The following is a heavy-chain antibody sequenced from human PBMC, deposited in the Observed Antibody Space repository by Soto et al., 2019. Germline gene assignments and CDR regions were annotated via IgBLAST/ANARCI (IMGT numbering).Heavy chain of an antibody. CDR3: ARDNRADDFWSGYHAPEYYFDY. D-gene: IGHD3-3*01. V-gene: IGHV1-69*01. J-gene: IGHJ4*02. CDR2: IIPIFGTA. CDR1: GGTFSSYA. Sequence: QVQLVQSGAEVKKPGSSVKVSCKASGGTFSSYAISWVRQAPGQGLEWMGGIIPIFGTANYAQKFQGRVTITAGESTSTAYMELSSLRSEDTAVYYCARDNRADDFWSGYHAPEYYFDYWGQGTLVTVSS.